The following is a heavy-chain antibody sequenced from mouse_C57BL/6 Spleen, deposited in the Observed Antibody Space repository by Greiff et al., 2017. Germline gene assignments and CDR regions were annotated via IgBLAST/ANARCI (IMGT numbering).Heavy chain of an antibody. J-gene: IGHJ2*01. CDR3: ARRLTLYCDY. V-gene: IGHV1-69*01. Sequence: QVQLQQPGAELVMPGASVKLSCKASGYTFTSYWMHWVKQRPGQGLEWIGEIDPSDSYTNYNQKFKGKSTLTVDKSSSTAYMQLSSLTSEDSAVYYCARRLTLYCDYWGQGTTLTVSS. CDR1: GYTFTSYW. D-gene: IGHD2-2*01. CDR2: IDPSDSYT.